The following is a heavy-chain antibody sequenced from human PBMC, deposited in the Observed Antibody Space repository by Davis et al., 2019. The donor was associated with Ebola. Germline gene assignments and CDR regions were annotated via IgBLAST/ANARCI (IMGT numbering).Heavy chain of an antibody. J-gene: IGHJ3*02. CDR3: VKDRRGSYAFDI. D-gene: IGHD1-26*01. CDR2: INDNGGRT. CDR1: GFTFNNYA. V-gene: IGHV3-64D*06. Sequence: GESLKIPCSASGFTFNNYAMHWVRQAPGRGLDFVSGINDNGGRTHYADPVKGRFTISRDDSRSTVYLQMSSLTVDDTALYYCVKDRRGSYAFDIWGQGTMVTVSS.